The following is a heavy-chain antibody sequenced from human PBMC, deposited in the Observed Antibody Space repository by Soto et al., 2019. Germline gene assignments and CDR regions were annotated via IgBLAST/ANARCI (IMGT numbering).Heavy chain of an antibody. V-gene: IGHV3-23*01. J-gene: IGHJ4*02. CDR1: GFSFSDYA. Sequence: GGSLRLSCAASGFSFSDYAMSWVRQAPGKGLEWVSVISESGGSTHYADSVRGRFTVSRDNSKNSLSLRMNSLRDEDSAVYFCAKRSPYSSGWYSPIFDYWGQGALVTVSS. CDR3: AKRSPYSSGWYSPIFDY. CDR2: ISESGGST. D-gene: IGHD6-13*01.